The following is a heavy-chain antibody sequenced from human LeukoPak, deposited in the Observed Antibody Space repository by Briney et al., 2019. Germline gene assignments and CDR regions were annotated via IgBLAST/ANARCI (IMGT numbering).Heavy chain of an antibody. V-gene: IGHV4-39*01. Sequence: SETLSLTCTVSGGSISSSSYYWGWIRQPPGKGLEWIGSIYYSGSTYYNPSLKSRVTISVDTSKNQFSLKLSSVTAADTAVYYCARGESGDSSGYYFLQRYFQHWGQGTLVTVSS. CDR3: ARGESGDSSGYYFLQRYFQH. CDR1: GGSISSSSYY. J-gene: IGHJ1*01. D-gene: IGHD3-22*01. CDR2: IYYSGST.